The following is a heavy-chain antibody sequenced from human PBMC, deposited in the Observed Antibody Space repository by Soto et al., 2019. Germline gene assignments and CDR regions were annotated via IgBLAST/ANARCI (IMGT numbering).Heavy chain of an antibody. D-gene: IGHD3-22*01. V-gene: IGHV3-23*01. J-gene: IGHJ4*02. CDR3: AKLGRYYYDSSGYYPSFDY. CDR2: ISGSGGST. CDR1: GFTFSSYA. Sequence: PGGSLRLSCAASGFTFSSYAMSWVRQAPGKGLEWVSAISGSGGSTYYADSVKGRFTISRDNSKNTLYLQMNSLRAEDTAVYYCAKLGRYYYDSSGYYPSFDYWGQGTLVTV.